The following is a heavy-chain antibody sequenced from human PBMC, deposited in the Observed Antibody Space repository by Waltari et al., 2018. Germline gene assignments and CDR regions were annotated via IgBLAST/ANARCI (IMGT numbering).Heavy chain of an antibody. CDR3: ATVMRVVVIEFDY. CDR2: VDPEDGET. V-gene: IGHV1-69-2*01. Sequence: EVQLVQSGAEVKKPGATVKISCKASGYPFTDYYLHWVHQAPGKGLEWMGRVDPEDGETIYAEKFQGRVTITADTSTDTAYMELSSLRSEDTAVYYCATVMRVVVIEFDYWGQGTLVTVSS. CDR1: GYPFTDYY. J-gene: IGHJ4*02. D-gene: IGHD2-21*01.